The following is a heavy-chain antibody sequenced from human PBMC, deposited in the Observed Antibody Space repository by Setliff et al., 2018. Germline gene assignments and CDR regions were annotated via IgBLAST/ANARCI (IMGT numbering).Heavy chain of an antibody. V-gene: IGHV2-5*08. D-gene: IGHD3-3*01. CDR3: AHGGDFWSGYWGGGPRKVGYYFDY. CDR1: GFSLSTSGMC. Sequence: SGPTLVNPTQTLTLTCTFSGFSLSTSGMCVSWIRQPPGKALEWLALIYWDDDKRYSPSLKSRLTITKDTSKNQVVLTMTNMDPVDTATYYCAHGGDFWSGYWGGGPRKVGYYFDYWGQGTLVTVSS. CDR2: IYWDDDK. J-gene: IGHJ4*02.